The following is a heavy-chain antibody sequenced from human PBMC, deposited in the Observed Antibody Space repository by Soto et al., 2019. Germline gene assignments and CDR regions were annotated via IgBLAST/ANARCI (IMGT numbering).Heavy chain of an antibody. D-gene: IGHD3-16*01. CDR1: GFTFNSYA. V-gene: IGHV3-23*01. CDR3: AKERYYDYVWETYYYYGMDV. CDR2: ISGSGGYT. J-gene: IGHJ6*02. Sequence: EVQLLESGGGLEQPGGSLRLSCAASGFTFNSYAMTWVRQAPGKGLEWVSAISGSGGYTYYADSVKGRFTISRDNSKNTLFLQMNSLTAEDTAIYYCAKERYYDYVWETYYYYGMDVWGQGATVTVPS.